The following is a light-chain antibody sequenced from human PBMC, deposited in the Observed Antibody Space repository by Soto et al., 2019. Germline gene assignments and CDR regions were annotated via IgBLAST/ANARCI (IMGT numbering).Light chain of an antibody. CDR1: SSDVGGYNY. V-gene: IGLV2-14*01. CDR2: EVS. Sequence: QSALTQPASVSGSAGQSSTISCTGTSSDVGGYNYVSWYQLHPGKAPKLMIYEVSNRPSGISNRFSASKSGNTASLTISGLQAEDEADYYCFSYTSSTAYVFGTGTKVTVL. CDR3: FSYTSSTAYV. J-gene: IGLJ1*01.